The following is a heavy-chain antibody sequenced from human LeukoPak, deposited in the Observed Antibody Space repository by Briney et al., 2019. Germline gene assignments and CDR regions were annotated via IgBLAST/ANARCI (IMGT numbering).Heavy chain of an antibody. CDR1: GYTFTGYY. D-gene: IGHD6-13*01. V-gene: IGHV1-2*02. CDR2: INPNSGGT. J-gene: IGHJ4*02. Sequence: ASVKVSCKASGYTFTGYYMHWVRQAPGQGLEWMGWINPNSGGTNYAQKFQGRVTMTRDTSISTAYMELSRLRSDGTAVYYCARDIAAAGGGFDYWGQGTLVTVSS. CDR3: ARDIAAAGGGFDY.